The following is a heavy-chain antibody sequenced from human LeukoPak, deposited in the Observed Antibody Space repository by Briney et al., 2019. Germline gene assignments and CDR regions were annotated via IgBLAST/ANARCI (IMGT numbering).Heavy chain of an antibody. V-gene: IGHV4-59*08. CDR3: ARRGYSSGWYYFDY. CDR1: GGSISSYY. D-gene: IGHD6-19*01. Sequence: SETLSPTCTASGGSISSYYWSWIRQPPGKGLEWIGNIYYSGSTNYNPSRKSRVTISVDTSKNQFSLKLSSVTAADTAVYYCARRGYSSGWYYFDYWGQGTLVTVSS. CDR2: IYYSGST. J-gene: IGHJ4*02.